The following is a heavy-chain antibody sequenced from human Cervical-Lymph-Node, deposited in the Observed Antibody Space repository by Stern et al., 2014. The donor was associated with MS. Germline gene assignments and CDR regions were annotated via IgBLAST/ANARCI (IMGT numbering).Heavy chain of an antibody. D-gene: IGHD1-26*01. Sequence: VKLVQSGAEEKKPGASVKDSCKTSGYILTNFYMHWVRQAPGQGLEWMGILNPAIGSANYAQKFQGRVTVTRDTSTSTVYMELSSLRSEDTAIYYCAREHGSYMYDYWGQGTLVTVSS. CDR2: LNPAIGSA. V-gene: IGHV1-46*01. CDR3: AREHGSYMYDY. J-gene: IGHJ4*02. CDR1: GYILTNFY.